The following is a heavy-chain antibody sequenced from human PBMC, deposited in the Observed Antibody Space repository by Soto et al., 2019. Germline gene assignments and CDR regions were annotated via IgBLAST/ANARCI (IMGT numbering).Heavy chain of an antibody. Sequence: PGGSLSLSCAASGFTFSRFGMGGVRKPPGKGVEWVSSVSDSGVTTYDEDSVKAGFTISRDNSKNTLFLQMNSMRAEDTDVYYCAKDPRYGSTWYNCIDYWGQGTLVTVSS. V-gene: IGHV3-23*01. D-gene: IGHD6-13*01. CDR1: GFTFSRFG. J-gene: IGHJ4*02. CDR3: AKDPRYGSTWYNCIDY. CDR2: VSDSGVTT.